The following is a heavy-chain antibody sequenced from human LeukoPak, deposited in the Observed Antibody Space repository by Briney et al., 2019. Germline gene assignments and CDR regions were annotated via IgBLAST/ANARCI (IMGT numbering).Heavy chain of an antibody. CDR1: GGSFSGYY. CDR2: INHSGST. J-gene: IGHJ4*02. Sequence: SETLSLTCAVYGGSFSGYYWSWIRQPPGKGLEWIGEINHSGSTNYNPSLKSRVTISVDTSKNQFSLKLSSVTAADTAVYYCARGPNDYVWGSYRYKLDYWGQGTLDTVSS. V-gene: IGHV4-34*01. CDR3: ARGPNDYVWGSYRYKLDY. D-gene: IGHD3-16*02.